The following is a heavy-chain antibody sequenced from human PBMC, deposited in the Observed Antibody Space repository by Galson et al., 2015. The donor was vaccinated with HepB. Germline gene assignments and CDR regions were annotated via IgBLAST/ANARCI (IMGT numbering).Heavy chain of an antibody. CDR2: IYYSGST. J-gene: IGHJ4*02. D-gene: IGHD3-16*01. CDR3: ARGMGAIPIDY. CDR1: WGPPSRNSFH. Sequence: SENPSPPPPVPWGPPSRNSFHWGWIPPPPGEGVGWVWGIYYSGSTYYNPSLKRRVTISVDTSKNQFSPKLSSVTAADTAVYYCARGMGAIPIDYWGQGTLVTVSS. V-gene: IGHV4-39*01.